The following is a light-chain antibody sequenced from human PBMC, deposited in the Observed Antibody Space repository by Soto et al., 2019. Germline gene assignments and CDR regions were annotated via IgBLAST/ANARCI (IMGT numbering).Light chain of an antibody. CDR2: DNN. Sequence: QAVVTQPPSVSAAPGQKVTISCSGSRSNIGNNYVSWYQQLPGAAPKLVIYDNNRRPSGIPDRISGSKSGTSATLAFTGLQTGDEADYYCGTWDSSLSAYVFGTGTKLTVL. V-gene: IGLV1-51*01. J-gene: IGLJ1*01. CDR1: RSNIGNNY. CDR3: GTWDSSLSAYV.